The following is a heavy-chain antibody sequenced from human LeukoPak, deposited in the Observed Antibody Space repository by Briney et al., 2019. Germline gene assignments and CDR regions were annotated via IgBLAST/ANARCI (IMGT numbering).Heavy chain of an antibody. CDR3: AGNNWNYGGFDY. CDR1: GYSISSGYY. V-gene: IGHV4-38-2*02. J-gene: IGHJ4*02. CDR2: INHSGST. Sequence: PSETLSLTCTVSGYSISSGYYWGWIRQPPGKGLEWIGEINHSGSTYYNPSLKSRVTISVDTSKNQFSLKLSSVTAADTAVYYCAGNNWNYGGFDYWGQGTLVTVSS. D-gene: IGHD1-7*01.